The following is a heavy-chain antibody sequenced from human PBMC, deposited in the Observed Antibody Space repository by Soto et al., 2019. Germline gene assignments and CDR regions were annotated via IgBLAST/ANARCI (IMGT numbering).Heavy chain of an antibody. CDR2: INHSGST. D-gene: IGHD3-22*01. CDR1: GGSFSGYY. V-gene: IGHV4-34*01. Sequence: PSETLSLTCAVYGGSFSGYYWSWIRQPPGKGLEWIGEINHSGSTNYNPSLKSRVTISVDTSKNQFSLKLSSVTAADTAVYYCARQVVSDSGTFDSWGQGTLVTVSS. J-gene: IGHJ4*02. CDR3: ARQVVSDSGTFDS.